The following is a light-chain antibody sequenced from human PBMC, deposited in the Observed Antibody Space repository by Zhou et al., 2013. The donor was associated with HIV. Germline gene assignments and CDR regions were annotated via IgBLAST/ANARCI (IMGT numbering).Light chain of an antibody. J-gene: IGKJ3*01. CDR3: MQVGLFT. Sequence: DIVMTQSPLSLPVTPGEPASISCRSSQSLLHSNGYNYLDWYLQKPGQSPQLLIYLGSNRASGVPDRFSGSGSGTDFTLKISRVEAEDVGVYYCMQVGLFTFGPGTKVDIK. CDR2: LGS. V-gene: IGKV2-28*01. CDR1: QSLLHSNGYNY.